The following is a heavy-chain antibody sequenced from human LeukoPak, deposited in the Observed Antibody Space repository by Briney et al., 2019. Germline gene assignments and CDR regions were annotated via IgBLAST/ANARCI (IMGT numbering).Heavy chain of an antibody. V-gene: IGHV1-18*01. Sequence: VASVKASCKASGYTFTSYGISWVRQAPGQGLEWMGWISAYNGNTNYAQKLQGRVTMTTDTSTSTAYMELRSLRSDDTAVYYCARSPSNYYDSSGFDYWGQGTLVTVSS. D-gene: IGHD3-22*01. CDR3: ARSPSNYYDSSGFDY. J-gene: IGHJ4*02. CDR1: GYTFTSYG. CDR2: ISAYNGNT.